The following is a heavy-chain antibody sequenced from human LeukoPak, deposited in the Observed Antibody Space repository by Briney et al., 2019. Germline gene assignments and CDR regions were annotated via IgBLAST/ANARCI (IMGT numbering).Heavy chain of an antibody. CDR1: GFTVSSNY. CDR2: IYSGGST. J-gene: IGHJ4*02. Sequence: GGSLRLSCAASGFTVSSNYMSWVRQAPGKGLEWVSVIYSGGSTYYADSVKGRFTISRDNSKNTLYLQMNSLRVEDTAVYYCARETPRRGETRDGYRWGRGTVVIVSS. CDR3: ARETPRRGETRDGYR. V-gene: IGHV3-53*01. D-gene: IGHD5-24*01.